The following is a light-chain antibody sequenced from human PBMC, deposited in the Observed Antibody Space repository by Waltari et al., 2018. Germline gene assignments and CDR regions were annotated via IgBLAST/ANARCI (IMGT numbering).Light chain of an antibody. CDR3: QQSYNAPYT. Sequence: DIQMTQSPSSLPASVVDRVTITSRSSQSISNYLNWYQHKPGEAPKLLVYVASNLQRGVPSRFSGSGSETDFTLTISSLQLEDFATYYCQQSYNAPYTFGQGTNVEIK. J-gene: IGKJ2*01. V-gene: IGKV1-39*01. CDR2: VAS. CDR1: QSISNY.